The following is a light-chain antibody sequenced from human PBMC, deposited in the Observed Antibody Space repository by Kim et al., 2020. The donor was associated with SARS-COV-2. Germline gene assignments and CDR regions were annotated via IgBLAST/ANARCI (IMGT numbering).Light chain of an antibody. CDR2: AAA. CDR3: LKYNSAPWT. Sequence: ASVGDRVTNTCRASQDIGNFLAWYQQKPGKVPRVLIYAAAALHSGVPSRFSGSGSGTDFTLTISSLQPEDVGSYYCLKYNSAPWTFGHGTKVDIK. CDR1: QDIGNF. J-gene: IGKJ1*01. V-gene: IGKV1-27*01.